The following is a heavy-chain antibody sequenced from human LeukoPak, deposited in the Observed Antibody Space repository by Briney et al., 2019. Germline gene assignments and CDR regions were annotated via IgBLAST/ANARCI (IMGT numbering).Heavy chain of an antibody. J-gene: IGHJ2*01. CDR1: GGGFNGYA. CDR3: ARYRRDWYYDL. D-gene: IGHD3-16*02. Sequence: GASVKVSCKASGGGFNGYAISWVRQAPGQGPEWVGAIIPLFETSKYAPKLQGRVTITTDESTSTAYLELSSLTCDDTAVYYCARYRRDWYYDLWGRGTLVTVSS. CDR2: IIPLFETS. V-gene: IGHV1-69*05.